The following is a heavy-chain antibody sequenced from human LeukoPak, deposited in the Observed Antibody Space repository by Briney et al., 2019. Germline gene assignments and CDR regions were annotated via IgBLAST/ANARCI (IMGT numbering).Heavy chain of an antibody. CDR3: ASSFYRQTDA. D-gene: IGHD3-16*02. CDR2: INPNSGGT. V-gene: IGHV1-2*02. Sequence: ASVKVSCKASGYTFTSYGISWVRQAPGQGLEWMGWINPNSGGTNYAQKFQGRVVMTMDTAISTAYLDLRRLTSDDTAMYYCASSFYRQTDAWGQGSLVTVSS. J-gene: IGHJ4*02. CDR1: GYTFTSYG.